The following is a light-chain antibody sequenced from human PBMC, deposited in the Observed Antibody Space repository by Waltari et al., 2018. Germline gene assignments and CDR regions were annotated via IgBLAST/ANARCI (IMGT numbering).Light chain of an antibody. CDR3: HQYNNWPLHT. CDR2: GAS. CDR1: QRGSTN. Sequence: ELLLTQSPAPLSRSPVVRATFASRASQRGSTNFAWYQQKPGQAPRLLIYGASTRATGIPARFSGRESGTDYTLTISSLQSEDAAIYYCHQYNNWPLHTFGQGTKLEIK. V-gene: IGKV3-15*01. J-gene: IGKJ2*01.